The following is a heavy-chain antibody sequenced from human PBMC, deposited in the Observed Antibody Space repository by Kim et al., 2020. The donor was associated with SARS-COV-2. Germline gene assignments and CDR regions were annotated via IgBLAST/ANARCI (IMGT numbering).Heavy chain of an antibody. V-gene: IGHV3-43*02. CDR2: ISGDGGST. D-gene: IGHD3-22*01. CDR3: AKSGDYYDSSGYYPDY. CDR1: GFTFDDYA. Sequence: GGSMRLSCAASGFTFDDYAIHWVRQAPGKGLEWVSLISGDGGSTYYADSVKGRFTISRDNSKNSLYLQMNSLRTEDTALYYCAKSGDYYDSSGYYPDYWGQGTLVTVSS. J-gene: IGHJ4*02.